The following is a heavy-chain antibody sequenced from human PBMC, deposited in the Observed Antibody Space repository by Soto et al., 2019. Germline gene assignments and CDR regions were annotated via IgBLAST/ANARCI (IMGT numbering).Heavy chain of an antibody. J-gene: IGHJ4*02. V-gene: IGHV4-31*03. Sequence: QVQLQESGPGLVKPSQTLSLTCTVSGGSISVGVYYWNWIRQLPGKGPEWIGYTYHTGSTYYNPSLESRVTISVAPSKNQFSLRLSSVTAADTPVYYCARIGNPDASLYFDYWGQGTLVTVSS. CDR3: ARIGNPDASLYFDY. CDR1: GGSISVGVYY. D-gene: IGHD2-2*01. CDR2: TYHTGST.